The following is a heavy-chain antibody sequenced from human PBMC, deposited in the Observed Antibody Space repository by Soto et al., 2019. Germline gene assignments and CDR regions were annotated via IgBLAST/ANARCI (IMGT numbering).Heavy chain of an antibody. D-gene: IGHD1-26*01. Sequence: QVQLVQSGAEVKKPGSSVKVSCKASGGTFSSYTISWVRQAPGQGLEWMGRIIPILGIANYAQQVQGRVTITADKSTSTAYMELSSLRSEDTAVYYCARDSQWGGEAFDLWGQGTMVTVSS. CDR2: IIPILGIA. CDR1: GGTFSSYT. CDR3: ARDSQWGGEAFDL. V-gene: IGHV1-69*08. J-gene: IGHJ3*01.